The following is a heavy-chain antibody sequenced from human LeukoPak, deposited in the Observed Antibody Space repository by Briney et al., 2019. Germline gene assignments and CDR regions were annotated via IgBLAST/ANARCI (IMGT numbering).Heavy chain of an antibody. D-gene: IGHD3-3*01. Sequence: PSETLSLTCAVYGGSFRGYYWSWIRQPPWKGLEWIGEINHCGSTNYNPSLKSRVTISVDTSKNQFSLKLSSVTAADTAVCYCARVPGGTIFGVVRSANWFDPWGQGTLVTVSS. CDR2: INHCGST. CDR3: ARVPGGTIFGVVRSANWFDP. CDR1: GGSFRGYY. V-gene: IGHV4-34*01. J-gene: IGHJ5*02.